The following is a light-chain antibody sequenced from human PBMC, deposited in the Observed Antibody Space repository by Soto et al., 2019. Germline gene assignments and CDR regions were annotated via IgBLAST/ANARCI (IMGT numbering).Light chain of an antibody. Sequence: EIVLTQSPGTLSLSPGERATLSCRASQSFSSSYLAWYQQKPGQAPRLLIYETSSRATGIPGRFSGSGSQTDFTLTISRLEPEDFAVYYCQQYGTSPRTFGQGTKVEIK. J-gene: IGKJ1*01. V-gene: IGKV3-20*01. CDR1: QSFSSSY. CDR2: ETS. CDR3: QQYGTSPRT.